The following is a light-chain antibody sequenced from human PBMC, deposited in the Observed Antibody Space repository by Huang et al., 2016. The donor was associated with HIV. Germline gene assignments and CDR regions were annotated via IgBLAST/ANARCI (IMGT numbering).Light chain of an antibody. Sequence: LSCRASQSVSSNLAWYQQKPGQAPRLLITGASTRATGIPARFSGSGSGTEFTLTISSLQSEDSGVYYCQQYNDWPPVTFGQGTKLEIE. V-gene: IGKV3-15*01. J-gene: IGKJ2*01. CDR3: QQYNDWPPVT. CDR2: GAS. CDR1: QSVSSN.